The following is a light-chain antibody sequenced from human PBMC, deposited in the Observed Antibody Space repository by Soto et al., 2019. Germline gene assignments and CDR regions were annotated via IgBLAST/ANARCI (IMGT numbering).Light chain of an antibody. CDR1: QSFRGL. CDR3: QQRHMWPIT. V-gene: IGKV3-11*01. J-gene: IGKJ5*01. Sequence: EVVLTPSPVPLSLSPGDRATLSCRASQSFRGLLAWYQQKPGQAPRLLIYDAYNRATGIPPRFSGSGSGTDFTLTISSLEPEDSAVYYCQQRHMWPITFGQGTRLEIK. CDR2: DAY.